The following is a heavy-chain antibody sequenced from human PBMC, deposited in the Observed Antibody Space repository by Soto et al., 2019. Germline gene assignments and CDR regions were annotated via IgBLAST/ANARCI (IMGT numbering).Heavy chain of an antibody. V-gene: IGHV1-8*01. CDR2: MNPDSGNT. J-gene: IGHJ4*02. CDR3: ERSTNDYGDRH. D-gene: IGHD4-17*01. Sequence: QVQLVQSGAEVKKPGASVKVSCKASGYTFTSYDINWVRQATGQGLEWMGWMNPDSGNTGYAQKFQGRVTMTRNTSMGTAYMELSSLRYEDTAVYYCERSTNDYGDRHWGQGSLVTVSS. CDR1: GYTFTSYD.